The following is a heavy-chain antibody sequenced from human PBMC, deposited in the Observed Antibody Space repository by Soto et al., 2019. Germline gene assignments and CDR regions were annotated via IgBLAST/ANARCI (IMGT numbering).Heavy chain of an antibody. Sequence: GGSLRLSCAASGFTFSSYAMNWVRQAPGKGLEWVSAISSGGGTYYADSVKGRFTISRDNSKNTVYLQMSSLRAEDTALYYCAKDSFGWETSAWSDYWGQGTLVTVSS. V-gene: IGHV3-23*01. CDR2: ISSGGGT. J-gene: IGHJ4*02. CDR1: GFTFSSYA. D-gene: IGHD1-26*01. CDR3: AKDSFGWETSAWSDY.